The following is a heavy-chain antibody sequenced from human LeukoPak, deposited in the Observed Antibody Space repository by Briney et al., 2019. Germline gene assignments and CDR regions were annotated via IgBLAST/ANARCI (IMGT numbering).Heavy chain of an antibody. CDR2: MYYGGST. CDR1: GASISSYY. V-gene: IGHV4-59*01. CDR3: ARGGSIVGATPHDTFDI. D-gene: IGHD1-26*01. J-gene: IGHJ3*02. Sequence: SETLSLTCTVSGASISSYYWSWIRQPPGKGLEWIGYMYYGGSTNYNPSLKSRVTTSVDTSKNQFSLKLSSVTAADTAVYYCARGGSIVGATPHDTFDIWGQGTMVTVSS.